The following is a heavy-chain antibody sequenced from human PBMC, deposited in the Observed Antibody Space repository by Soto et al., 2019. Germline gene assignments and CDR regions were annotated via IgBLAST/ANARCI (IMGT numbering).Heavy chain of an antibody. CDR2: SYYSGTT. J-gene: IGHJ4*02. D-gene: IGHD5-12*01. CDR3: ARVEYSGYPRI. Sequence: SETLSLTCTVSGGSIRNYYWSWIRQPPGKGLEWIGYSYYSGTTNYNPSLKSRVTVSVDTSKNQFSLKLSSVTATDTAVYYCARVEYSGYPRIWGQGTLVTVSS. V-gene: IGHV4-59*08. CDR1: GGSIRNYY.